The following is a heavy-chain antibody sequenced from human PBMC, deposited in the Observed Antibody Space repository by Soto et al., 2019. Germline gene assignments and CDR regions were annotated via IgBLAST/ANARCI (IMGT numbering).Heavy chain of an antibody. J-gene: IGHJ6*04. Sequence: SETLSLTCAVSGGSISSGGYSWSWIRQPPGKGLEWIGYIYHSGSTYYTPSLKSRVTISVDRSKNQFSLKLSSVTAADTAVYYCARGRTMVRGVSYYYYYGMDVWGKGTTVTVSS. CDR1: GGSISSGGYS. V-gene: IGHV4-30-2*01. CDR3: ARGRTMVRGVSYYYYYGMDV. D-gene: IGHD3-10*01. CDR2: IYHSGST.